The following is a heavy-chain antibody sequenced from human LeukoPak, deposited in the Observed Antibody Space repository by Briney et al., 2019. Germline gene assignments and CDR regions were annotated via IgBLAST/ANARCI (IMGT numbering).Heavy chain of an antibody. Sequence: GGSLRLSCAASGFTFSSYAMRWVRQAPGKGLEWVAVISYDGSNKYYADSVKGRFTISRDNSKNTLYLQMNSLRAEDTAVYYCARAPNYGDSRYYYYYMDVWGKGTTVTVSS. V-gene: IGHV3-30*04. CDR1: GFTFSSYA. CDR2: ISYDGSNK. J-gene: IGHJ6*03. D-gene: IGHD4-17*01. CDR3: ARAPNYGDSRYYYYYMDV.